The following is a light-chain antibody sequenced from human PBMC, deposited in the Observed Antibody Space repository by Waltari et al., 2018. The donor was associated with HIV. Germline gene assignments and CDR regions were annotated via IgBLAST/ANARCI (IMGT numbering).Light chain of an antibody. Sequence: DIVMTLSPESLAVSLGERATINCKSSQTIFYKSNNKNYLAWYQRKPGQSPKLLISWASNREFGVPDRFSGSGSGTDCTLTINNLQAEDVAVYYCQQFYRTPYTFGQGTRLEFK. CDR2: WAS. CDR3: QQFYRTPYT. V-gene: IGKV4-1*01. J-gene: IGKJ2*01. CDR1: QTIFYKSNNKNY.